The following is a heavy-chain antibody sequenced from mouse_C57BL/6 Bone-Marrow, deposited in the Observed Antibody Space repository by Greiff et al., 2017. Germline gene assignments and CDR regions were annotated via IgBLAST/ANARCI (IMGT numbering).Heavy chain of an antibody. Sequence: EVKLMESGGGLVKPGGSLKLSCAASGFTFSDYGMHWVRQAPEKGLEWVAYISSGSSTIYYAATVTGRFTLSRDNAKNTLFLQMTSLRSEDTAMYYCATTVELDYWGQGTTRAGSS. J-gene: IGHJ2*01. CDR3: ATTVELDY. D-gene: IGHD1-1*01. CDR1: GFTFSDYG. V-gene: IGHV5-17*01. CDR2: ISSGSSTI.